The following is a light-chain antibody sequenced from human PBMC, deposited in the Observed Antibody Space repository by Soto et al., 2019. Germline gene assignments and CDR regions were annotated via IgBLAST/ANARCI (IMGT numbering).Light chain of an antibody. CDR1: QSVSSY. CDR3: QQRSNWPWT. J-gene: IGKJ1*01. CDR2: DAS. Sequence: EIVLTQSPSGLSWSPVERCTLSCRASQSVSSYLAWYQQKPGQAPRLLIYDASNRATGIPARFSGSGSGTDFTLTISSLEPEDFAVYYCQQRSNWPWTFGQGTKVDIK. V-gene: IGKV3-11*01.